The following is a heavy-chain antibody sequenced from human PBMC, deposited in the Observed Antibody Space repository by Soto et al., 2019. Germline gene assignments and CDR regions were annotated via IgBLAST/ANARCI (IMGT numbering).Heavy chain of an antibody. J-gene: IGHJ5*02. CDR1: GYTFTSYA. V-gene: IGHV1-3*01. CDR3: ARDLGYCSGGSCYPGWFDP. CDR2: INAGNGNT. D-gene: IGHD2-15*01. Sequence: QVQLVQSGAEVKKPGASVKVSCKASGYTFTSYAMHWVRQAPGQRLEWMGWINAGNGNTKYSQKFQGRVTITRDTSASTAYMELSSLRSEDTAVYHCARDLGYCSGGSCYPGWFDPWGQGTLVTVSS.